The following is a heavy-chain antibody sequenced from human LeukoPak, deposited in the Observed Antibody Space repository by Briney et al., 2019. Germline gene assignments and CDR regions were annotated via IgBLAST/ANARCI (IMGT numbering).Heavy chain of an antibody. CDR3: ARSPYDSSGPSHFDY. Sequence: GGSLRLPCAASGFTFSDYYMSWIRQAPGKGLEWVSYISSSGSTIYYADSVKGRFTISRGNAKNSLYLQMNSLRAEDTAVYYCARSPYDSSGPSHFDYWGQGTLVTVSS. CDR1: GFTFSDYY. V-gene: IGHV3-11*01. D-gene: IGHD3-22*01. CDR2: ISSSGSTI. J-gene: IGHJ4*02.